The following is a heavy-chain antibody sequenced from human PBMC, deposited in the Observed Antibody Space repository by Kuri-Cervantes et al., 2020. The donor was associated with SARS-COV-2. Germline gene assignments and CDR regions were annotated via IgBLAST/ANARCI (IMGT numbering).Heavy chain of an antibody. Sequence: GESLKISCEVSGFLFSASAIHWVRQASGKGLEWVGRVRGKANNYATAYAASVKGRFTISRDDLKNTAYLQMSSLRAEDTAVYYCAKDQSGRSGGSCYIWFDYWGQGTLVTVSS. CDR2: VRGKANNYAT. J-gene: IGHJ4*02. D-gene: IGHD2-15*01. CDR3: AKDQSGRSGGSCYIWFDY. V-gene: IGHV3-73*01. CDR1: GFLFSASA.